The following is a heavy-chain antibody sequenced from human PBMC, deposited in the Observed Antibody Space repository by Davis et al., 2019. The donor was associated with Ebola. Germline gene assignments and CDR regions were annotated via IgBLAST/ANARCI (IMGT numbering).Heavy chain of an antibody. CDR2: ISYDGSNK. CDR1: GFTFSSYG. CDR3: AKGSDRPYSSSWYAYYYYYYGMDV. V-gene: IGHV3-30*18. Sequence: GESLKISCAASGFTFSSYGMHWVRQAPGKGLEWVAVISYDGSNKYYADSVKGRFTISRDNSKNTLYLQMNSLRAEDTAVYYCAKGSDRPYSSSWYAYYYYYYGMDVWGQGTTVTVSS. J-gene: IGHJ6*02. D-gene: IGHD6-13*01.